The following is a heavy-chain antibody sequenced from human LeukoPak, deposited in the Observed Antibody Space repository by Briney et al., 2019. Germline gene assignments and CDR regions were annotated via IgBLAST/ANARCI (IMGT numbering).Heavy chain of an antibody. CDR3: AREDTAMVPVGFVS. J-gene: IGHJ5*01. CDR1: GGTFSSYA. V-gene: IGHV1-69*13. CDR2: IIPIFGTA. D-gene: IGHD5-18*01. Sequence: ASVKVSCKASGGTFSSYAISWVRQAPGQGLEWMGGIIPIFGTANYAQKFQGRVTITADESTSTAYMELSSLRSEDTAVYYCAREDTAMVPVGFVSWGQGTLVTVSS.